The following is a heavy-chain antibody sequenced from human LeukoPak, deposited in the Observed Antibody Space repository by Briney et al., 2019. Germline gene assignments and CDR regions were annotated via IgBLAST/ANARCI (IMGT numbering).Heavy chain of an antibody. V-gene: IGHV1-18*04. CDR1: GYTFTSYG. CDR2: ISAYNGNT. J-gene: IGHJ6*04. D-gene: IGHD3-10*01. CDR3: ARDEGGGAMVRGVTAYYYGMDV. Sequence: ASVKVSCKAFGYTFTSYGISWVRQAPGQGLEWMGWISAYNGNTNYAQKLQGRVTMTTDTSTSTAYMELRSLRSDDTAVYYCARDEGGGAMVRGVTAYYYGMDVWGKGTTVTVSS.